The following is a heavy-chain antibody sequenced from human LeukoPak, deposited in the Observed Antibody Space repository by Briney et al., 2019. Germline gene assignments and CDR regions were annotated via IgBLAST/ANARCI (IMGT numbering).Heavy chain of an antibody. CDR1: GYSISGGYY. D-gene: IGHD2-2*01. Sequence: SETLSLTCTISGYSISGGYYWGWIRQPPGKGLEWIGSIYHSGSTYYNPSLKSRVTISVDTSKIQFSLKVSSVTAADPAVYYCARSPAAIAWFDPWGQGTLVTVSS. CDR2: IYHSGST. CDR3: ARSPAAIAWFDP. V-gene: IGHV4-38-2*02. J-gene: IGHJ5*02.